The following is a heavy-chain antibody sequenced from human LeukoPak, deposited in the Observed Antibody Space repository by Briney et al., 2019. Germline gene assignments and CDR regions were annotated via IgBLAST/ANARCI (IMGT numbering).Heavy chain of an antibody. CDR3: ARVRGMEVTTNWYFDL. CDR2: IYHTGST. D-gene: IGHD4-17*01. CDR1: GYSISSGYY. J-gene: IGHJ2*01. V-gene: IGHV4-38-2*01. Sequence: SETLSLTCAVSGYSISSGYYWGWIRQPPGKGLEWIGSIYHTGSTYYNPSLKSRVTISVDTSKNPFSLKLSSVTAADTAVFYCARVRGMEVTTNWYFDLWGRGTLVTVSS.